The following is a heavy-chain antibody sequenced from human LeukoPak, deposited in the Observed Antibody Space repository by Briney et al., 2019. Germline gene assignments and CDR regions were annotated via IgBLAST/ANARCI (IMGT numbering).Heavy chain of an antibody. CDR2: IIPIFGTA. Sequence: SVKVSFTASGGTFSSYAISWVRQAPGQGLEWMRGIIPIFGTANYAQKFQGRVTITADESTSTAYMELSSLRSEDTAVYYCARVQGDVYDSSGYYFGYWGQGTLVTVSS. CDR3: ARVQGDVYDSSGYYFGY. CDR1: GGTFSSYA. J-gene: IGHJ4*02. V-gene: IGHV1-69*01. D-gene: IGHD3-22*01.